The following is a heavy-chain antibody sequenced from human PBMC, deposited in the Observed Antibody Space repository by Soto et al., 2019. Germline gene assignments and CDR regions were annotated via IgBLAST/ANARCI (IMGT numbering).Heavy chain of an antibody. Sequence: SVKVSCKASGGTFSSYTISWVRQAPGQGLEWMGRIIPILGIANYAQKFQGRVTITADKSTSTAYMELSSLRSEDTAVYYCASPSRIYDILTGYYSDSNDAFDIWGQGTMVTVSS. CDR3: ASPSRIYDILTGYYSDSNDAFDI. D-gene: IGHD3-9*01. CDR2: IIPILGIA. V-gene: IGHV1-69*02. J-gene: IGHJ3*02. CDR1: GGTFSSYT.